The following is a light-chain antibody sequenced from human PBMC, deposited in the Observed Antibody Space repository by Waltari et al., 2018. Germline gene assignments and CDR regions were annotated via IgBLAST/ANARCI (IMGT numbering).Light chain of an antibody. CDR3: QQYNSYRT. V-gene: IGKV1-5*03. Sequence: DIQMTQSPSTLSASVGDRVTITCRASQSISSWLAWYQQKPGKAPKLLIYKASSLESGVPSRFSGSGSGTEFTLTIRSLQPDDFATYYCQQYNSYRTFDQGTKVEIK. CDR2: KAS. J-gene: IGKJ1*01. CDR1: QSISSW.